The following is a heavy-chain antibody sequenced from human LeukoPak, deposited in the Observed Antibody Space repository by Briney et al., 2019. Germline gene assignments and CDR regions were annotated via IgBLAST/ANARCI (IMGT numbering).Heavy chain of an antibody. CDR2: ISSDGSSK. CDR1: GFTFSTYT. Sequence: PGGSLRLSCAASGFTFSTYTMHWVRQAPGKGLEWVAVISSDGSSKYYADSVKGRFTISRDNSKNTLYLQMNSLRAEDTAVYYCARGQSQSTGWYLKGESLQDWGQGTLVTVSS. J-gene: IGHJ1*01. V-gene: IGHV3-30-3*01. CDR3: ARGQSQSTGWYLKGESLQD. D-gene: IGHD6-19*01.